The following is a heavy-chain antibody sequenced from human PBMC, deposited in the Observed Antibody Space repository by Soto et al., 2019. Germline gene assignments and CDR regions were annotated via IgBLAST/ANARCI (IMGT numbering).Heavy chain of an antibody. V-gene: IGHV3-20*04. J-gene: IGHJ2*01. Sequence: GGSLRLSCAASGFTFDDYGMSWVRQAPGKGLEWVSGINWNGGSTGYADSVKGRFTISRDNSKNTLYLQMNSLRAEDTAVYYCARDPLWGTAMVLWYFDLWGRGTLVTVSS. D-gene: IGHD5-18*01. CDR1: GFTFDDYG. CDR3: ARDPLWGTAMVLWYFDL. CDR2: INWNGGST.